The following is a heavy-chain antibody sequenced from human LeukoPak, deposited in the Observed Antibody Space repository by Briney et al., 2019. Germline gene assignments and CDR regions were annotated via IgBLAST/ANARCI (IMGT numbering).Heavy chain of an antibody. Sequence: PGGSLRLSCAAFGFTLNDYWMHWVRQVPGTGPVWVAYINSDGTNTDYADSVKGRFTIFRDNAKKTLYLQMNSLRAEDTAVYYYVRQDIGSYLGGYWGQGTLVTVSS. D-gene: IGHD1-26*01. CDR3: VRQDIGSYLGGY. CDR1: GFTLNDYW. V-gene: IGHV3-74*01. J-gene: IGHJ4*02. CDR2: INSDGTNT.